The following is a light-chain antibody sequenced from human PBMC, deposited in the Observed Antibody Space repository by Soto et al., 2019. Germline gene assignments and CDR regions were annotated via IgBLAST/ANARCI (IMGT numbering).Light chain of an antibody. CDR2: GAS. Sequence: EGVLTQSPGSLSLSPGERASLSCRASHSIHSSFLAWYQQNPGQAPRLLIYGASIRATDIPDRFSGGGSGTDFTLTVSRLEPEDFAVYYCQQYDTSPYTFGQGTKRQI. CDR3: QQYDTSPYT. J-gene: IGKJ2*01. CDR1: HSIHSSF. V-gene: IGKV3-20*01.